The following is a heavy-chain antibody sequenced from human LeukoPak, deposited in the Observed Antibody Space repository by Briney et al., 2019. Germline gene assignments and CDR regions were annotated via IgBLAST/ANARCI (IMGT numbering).Heavy chain of an antibody. V-gene: IGHV1-2*02. CDR2: INPNSGGT. J-gene: IGHJ4*02. CDR3: AIAGSGSYYNLFYY. D-gene: IGHD3-10*01. CDR1: GYTFTGYY. Sequence: GASVKVSCKASGYTFTGYYMHWVRQAPGQGLEWMGWINPNSGGTNYAQKFQGRVTMTRDTSISTAYMELSRLRSHDTAVYYCAIAGSGSYYNLFYYWGQGTLVTVSS.